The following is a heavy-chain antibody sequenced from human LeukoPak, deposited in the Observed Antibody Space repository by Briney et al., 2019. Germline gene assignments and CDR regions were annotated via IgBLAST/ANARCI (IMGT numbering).Heavy chain of an antibody. CDR1: GGSISSYY. V-gene: IGHV4-59*08. D-gene: IGHD3-10*01. J-gene: IGHJ4*02. CDR2: IYYSGSS. CDR3: ARHYYVPGSKSFDY. Sequence: PSETLSLTCTVSGGSISSYYWSWIRQPPGKGLEWIGYIYYSGSSNYNPSLKSRVTISVDTSKNQFSLKLSSVTAADTAVYYCARHYYVPGSKSFDYWGQGSLVTVSS.